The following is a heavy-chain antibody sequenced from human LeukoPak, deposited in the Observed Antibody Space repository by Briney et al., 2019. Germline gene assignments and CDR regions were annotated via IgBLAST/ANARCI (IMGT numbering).Heavy chain of an antibody. CDR1: GFIVSSTS. V-gene: IGHV3-53*01. D-gene: IGHD6-6*01. CDR2: IYGGGGT. J-gene: IGHJ4*02. Sequence: GGSLRLSCAASGFIVSSTSMSWVRQAPGKGLEWVSLIYGGGGTYYADSVKGRFTISRDNAKNSLYLQMNSLRAEDTAVYYCAGGAVARQSDYWGQGTLVTVSS. CDR3: AGGAVARQSDY.